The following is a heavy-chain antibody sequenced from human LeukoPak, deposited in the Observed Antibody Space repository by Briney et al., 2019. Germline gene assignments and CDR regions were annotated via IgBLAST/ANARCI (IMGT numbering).Heavy chain of an antibody. CDR3: AKDLYDSSGSRYDY. J-gene: IGHJ4*02. CDR1: GFTFDNYW. Sequence: GGSLRLSCTASGFTFDNYWMTWVRQPPGKGLEWVANIKQDGGERYYVDSVRGRFTISRDNSKNSLYLQMNSLRAEDTAVYYCAKDLYDSSGSRYDYWGQGTLVTVSS. D-gene: IGHD3-22*01. V-gene: IGHV3-7*04. CDR2: IKQDGGER.